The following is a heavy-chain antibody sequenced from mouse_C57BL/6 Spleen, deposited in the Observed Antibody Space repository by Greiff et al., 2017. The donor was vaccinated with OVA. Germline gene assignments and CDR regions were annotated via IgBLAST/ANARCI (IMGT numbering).Heavy chain of an antibody. CDR1: GFTFSDYG. V-gene: IGHV5-17*01. CDR2: ISSGSSTI. Sequence: EVHLVESGGGLVKPGGSLKLSCAASGFTFSDYGMHWVRQAPEKGLEWVAYISSGSSTIYYADTVKGRFTISRDNAKNTLFLQMTSLRSEDTAMYYCARYYYSNYYAMDYWGQGTSVTVSS. J-gene: IGHJ4*01. D-gene: IGHD2-5*01. CDR3: ARYYYSNYYAMDY.